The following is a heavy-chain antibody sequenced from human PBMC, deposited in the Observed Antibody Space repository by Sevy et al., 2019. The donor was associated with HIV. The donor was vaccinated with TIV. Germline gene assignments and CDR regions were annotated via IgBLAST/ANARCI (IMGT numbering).Heavy chain of an antibody. CDR3: ATPSPNDYSAGSYCSY. CDR1: GYTLTELS. J-gene: IGHJ4*02. CDR2: FDPEDGET. Sequence: ASVKVSCKVSGYTLTELSMHWVRQAPGKGLAWMGGFDPEDGETIYAQKFQGRVTMTEDTSTDTAYMELMSLRPEDTAVYYCATPSPNDYSAGSYCSYWGQGTLVTVSS. D-gene: IGHD3-10*01. V-gene: IGHV1-24*01.